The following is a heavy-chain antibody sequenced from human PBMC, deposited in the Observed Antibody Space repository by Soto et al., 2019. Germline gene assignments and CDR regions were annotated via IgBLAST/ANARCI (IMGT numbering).Heavy chain of an antibody. V-gene: IGHV3-30-3*01. D-gene: IGHD3-10*02. Sequence: QVQLLESGGGVVQPGRSLRLSCAASGFTFSSYAMHWVRQAPGKGLEWVALISYDGSNKYFADSVKGRFTISRDNSKNTLYLQMNSLRAEDTAVYYCARDFHMFISLRIDYWGQGTLVTVSS. J-gene: IGHJ4*02. CDR1: GFTFSSYA. CDR3: ARDFHMFISLRIDY. CDR2: ISYDGSNK.